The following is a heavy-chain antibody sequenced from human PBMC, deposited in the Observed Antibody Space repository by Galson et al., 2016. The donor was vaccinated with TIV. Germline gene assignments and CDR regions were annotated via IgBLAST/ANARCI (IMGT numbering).Heavy chain of an antibody. J-gene: IGHJ3*01. Sequence: SVKVSCKASGYIFTNYAISWLRQAPGQGPEWMGWVSAYNKKTHYAQKFQDRVTMTTDTATNTVFLDLRSLRSDDTDIYFCARHLYFFDNTCYSDVFVVWGQGTMVAVSS. CDR1: GYIFTNYA. CDR2: VSAYNKKT. CDR3: ARHLYFFDNTCYSDVFVV. D-gene: IGHD2-15*01. V-gene: IGHV1-18*04.